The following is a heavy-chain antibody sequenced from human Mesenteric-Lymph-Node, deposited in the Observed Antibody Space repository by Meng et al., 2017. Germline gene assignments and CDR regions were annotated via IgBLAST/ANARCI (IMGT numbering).Heavy chain of an antibody. D-gene: IGHD3-9*01. J-gene: IGHJ4*02. Sequence: ASVKISCKASGYTFNSYYMHWVRQAPGQGLEWMGIFNPSGGSTSYAQRFRGRVTMSTDTSTSTVYMELSSLTSDDTAVYYCARGAEAQFRLLYWSDFDYWGQGTLVTVSS. V-gene: IGHV1-46*02. CDR2: FNPSGGST. CDR1: GYTFNSYY. CDR3: ARGAEAQFRLLYWSDFDY.